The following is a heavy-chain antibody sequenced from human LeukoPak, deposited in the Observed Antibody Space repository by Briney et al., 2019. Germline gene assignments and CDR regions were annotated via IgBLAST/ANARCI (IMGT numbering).Heavy chain of an antibody. CDR3: AHMVNTVTMSWGAFDI. J-gene: IGHJ3*02. CDR1: GSSLSTSGVG. CDR2: IYWNDDK. V-gene: IGHV2-5*01. D-gene: IGHD4-17*01. Sequence: SRPTLVKPTQTLTLTCTFSGSSLSTSGVGVGWIRQPPGKALEWLALIYWNDDKRYRPSLNSRLTITKDTSKNQVVLIMTKMDPVDTATYYCAHMVNTVTMSWGAFDIWGQGTMVTVSS.